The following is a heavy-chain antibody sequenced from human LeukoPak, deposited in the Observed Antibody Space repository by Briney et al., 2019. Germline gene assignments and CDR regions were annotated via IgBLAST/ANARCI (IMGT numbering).Heavy chain of an antibody. CDR3: AVVIIGGDYFDY. Sequence: PSETLSLTCTVSGGSISSSSYYWGWIRHPPGKGLEWIGSIYYSGSTYYNLSLKSRVTISVDTSKNQFSLKLSSVTAADTAVYYCAVVIIGGDYFDYWGQGTLVTVSS. CDR2: IYYSGST. D-gene: IGHD3-3*01. V-gene: IGHV4-39*01. J-gene: IGHJ4*02. CDR1: GGSISSSSYY.